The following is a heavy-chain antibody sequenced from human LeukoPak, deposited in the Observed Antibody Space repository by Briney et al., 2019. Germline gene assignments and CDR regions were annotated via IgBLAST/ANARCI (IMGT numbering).Heavy chain of an antibody. CDR1: GFRFEDYA. V-gene: IGHV3-9*01. Sequence: PGGSLRLSCVASGFRFEDYAMHWVRQVPGKGLEWVSGLSWSSNSIVYADSVKGRFTISRDNAKNSLFLQMNSLRPEDTALYYCAKASRHDMIGLGDYFNFWGQGNLVIVSS. D-gene: IGHD3-16*01. J-gene: IGHJ4*02. CDR3: AKASRHDMIGLGDYFNF. CDR2: LSWSSNSI.